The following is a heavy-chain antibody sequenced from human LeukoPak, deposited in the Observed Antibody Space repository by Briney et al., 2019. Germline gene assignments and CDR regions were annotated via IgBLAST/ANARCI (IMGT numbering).Heavy chain of an antibody. CDR2: ISASNGNT. V-gene: IGHV1-18*04. Sequence: ASVKVSCKASGYTFTGYYIHWVRQAPGQGLEWMGWISASNGNTNYAQKLQGRVTMATDTSTSTAYMELRSLRSDDTAVYYCARDYYRGWVPSSGYRGQGTLVTVSS. D-gene: IGHD6-19*01. CDR1: GYTFTGYY. J-gene: IGHJ4*02. CDR3: ARDYYRGWVPSSGY.